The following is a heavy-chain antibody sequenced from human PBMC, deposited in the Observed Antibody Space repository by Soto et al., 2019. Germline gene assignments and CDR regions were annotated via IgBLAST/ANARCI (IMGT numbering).Heavy chain of an antibody. Sequence: QLQLQESGPGLVKPSETLSLTCTVSGPSIRRSAYLGWIRKPPGKGLEWIGNIYMIGNPYYNPFIKSGVTLSADTSTNQFSLNLTPVTAADTAVYFCRRSSRYSTDVWGQGITVSVSS. J-gene: IGHJ6*02. V-gene: IGHV4-39*01. CDR3: RRSSRYSTDV. D-gene: IGHD6-19*01. CDR1: GPSIRRSAY. CDR2: IYMIGNP.